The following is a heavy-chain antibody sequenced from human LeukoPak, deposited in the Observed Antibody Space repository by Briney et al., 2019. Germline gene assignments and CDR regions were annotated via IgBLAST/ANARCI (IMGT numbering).Heavy chain of an antibody. J-gene: IGHJ4*02. D-gene: IGHD2-21*01. Sequence: PGGSLRLSCAVSGITLSDDGMSWVRQAPGKGLEWVAGISDSGGSTNYADSVRGRFTISRDNPKNTLYQQMNRLRAEDTAVYFYAKRGVVIRAIPVGFHKEAYYFDSWGQGALVTVSS. V-gene: IGHV3-23*01. CDR3: AKRGVVIRAIPVGFHKEAYYFDS. CDR1: GITLSDDG. CDR2: ISDSGGST.